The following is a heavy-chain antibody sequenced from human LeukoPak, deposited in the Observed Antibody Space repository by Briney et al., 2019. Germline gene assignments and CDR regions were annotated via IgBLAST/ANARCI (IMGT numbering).Heavy chain of an antibody. Sequence: PGGSLRLSCAASGFTFDDYGMSWVRQAPGKGLEWVSGINWNGGSTGYADSVKGRFTISRDNAKNSLYLQMNSLRADDTAVYYCARQGGYHFPNAFDIWGQGTLVTVSS. J-gene: IGHJ3*02. V-gene: IGHV3-20*04. CDR2: INWNGGST. CDR3: ARQGGYHFPNAFDI. D-gene: IGHD5-12*01. CDR1: GFTFDDYG.